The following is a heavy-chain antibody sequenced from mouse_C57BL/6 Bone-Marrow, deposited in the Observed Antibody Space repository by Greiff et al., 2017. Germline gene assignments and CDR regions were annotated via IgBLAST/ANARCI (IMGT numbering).Heavy chain of an antibody. CDR1: GYSFTGYY. CDR3: ARRVYYYGLDY. D-gene: IGHD1-1*01. J-gene: IGHJ2*01. CDR2: INPSTGGT. Sequence: EVKLQESGPELVKPGASVKISCKASGYSFTGYYMNWVKQSPEKSLEWIGEINPSTGGTTYNQKFKAKATLTVDKSSSTVYMQLKSLTSEDSAVYYCARRVYYYGLDYWGQGTTLTVSS. V-gene: IGHV1-42*01.